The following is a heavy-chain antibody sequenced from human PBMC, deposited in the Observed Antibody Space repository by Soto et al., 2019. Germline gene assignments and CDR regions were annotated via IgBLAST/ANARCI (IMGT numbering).Heavy chain of an antibody. J-gene: IGHJ4*02. CDR2: INAGNGNT. D-gene: IGHD1-26*01. CDR1: GYTFTSYG. V-gene: IGHV1-3*01. CDR3: ARDQGGSLFPFEY. Sequence: ASVKVSCEPTGYTFTSYGMHWVREAPGQRLEWMGWINAGNGNTKYSQKFQGRVTITRDTSASTAYMELSSLRSEDTAVYYCARDQGGSLFPFEYWVPGALVPVSP.